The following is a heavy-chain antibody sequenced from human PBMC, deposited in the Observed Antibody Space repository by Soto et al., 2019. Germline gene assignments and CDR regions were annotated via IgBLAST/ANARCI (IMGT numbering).Heavy chain of an antibody. CDR3: ARGVAGPIHWFDP. CDR1: GYTFTSYA. CDR2: INAGNGNT. Sequence: QVQLVQSGAEVKKPGASVKVSCKASGYTFTSYAMHWVRQAPGQRLEWMGWINAGNGNTKYSQKLQGRVTITRDTSASTAYMGLTSLRSEDTAVYYCARGVAGPIHWFDPWGQGTRVTVSS. V-gene: IGHV1-3*01. D-gene: IGHD6-19*01. J-gene: IGHJ5*02.